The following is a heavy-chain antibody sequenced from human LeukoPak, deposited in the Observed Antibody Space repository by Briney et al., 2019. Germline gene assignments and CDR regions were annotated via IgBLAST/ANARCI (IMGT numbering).Heavy chain of an antibody. D-gene: IGHD3-22*01. CDR2: ISSSGSTI. Sequence: PGGSLRLSCAASGFTFSDYYMSWIRQVPGKGLEWVSYISSSGSTIYYADSVKGRFTISRDNAKNSLYLQMNSLRAEDTAVYYCARGGWDYYDSSGSGNWFDPWGQGTLVTVSS. V-gene: IGHV3-11*01. CDR1: GFTFSDYY. J-gene: IGHJ5*02. CDR3: ARGGWDYYDSSGSGNWFDP.